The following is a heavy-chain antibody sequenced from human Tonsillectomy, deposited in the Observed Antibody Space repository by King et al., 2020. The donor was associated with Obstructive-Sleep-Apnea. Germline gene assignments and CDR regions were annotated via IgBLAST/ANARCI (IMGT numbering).Heavy chain of an antibody. D-gene: IGHD6-13*01. Sequence: VQLVESGGGLVQPGGSLRLSCAASGFTFSRYAMSWVRQAPGKGLEWVSGISGSGGSTYYADSVKGRFTISRDNSKNTLYLQMNSLSAEDTAVHYCAGHKAAAGAFDYWGQGTLVTVSS. CDR1: GFTFSRYA. CDR3: AGHKAAAGAFDY. V-gene: IGHV3-23*04. J-gene: IGHJ4*02. CDR2: ISGSGGST.